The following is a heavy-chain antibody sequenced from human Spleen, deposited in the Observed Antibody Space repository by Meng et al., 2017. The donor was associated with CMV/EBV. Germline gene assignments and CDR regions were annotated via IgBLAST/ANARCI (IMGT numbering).Heavy chain of an antibody. CDR2: ISCDGSNK. J-gene: IGHJ4*02. Sequence: GESLKISCAASGFTFSSYAMHWVRQAPGKGLEWVAVISCDGSNKYYADSVKGRFTISRDNSKNTLYLQMNSLRAEDTAVYYCARDPTDRVEQYYFDYWGQGTLVTVSS. V-gene: IGHV3-30-3*01. D-gene: IGHD1/OR15-1a*01. CDR1: GFTFSSYA. CDR3: ARDPTDRVEQYYFDY.